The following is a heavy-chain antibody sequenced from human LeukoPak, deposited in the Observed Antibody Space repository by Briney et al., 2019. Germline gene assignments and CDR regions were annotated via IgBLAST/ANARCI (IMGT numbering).Heavy chain of an antibody. CDR2: IYYSGST. CDR1: GGSISSYY. Sequence: SETLSLTCTVSGGSISSYYWSWIRQPPGKGLEWIGYIYYSGSTNYNSSLKSRVTISVDTSKNQFSLKLSSVTAADTAVYYCARGHDSSGYYAGWFDPWGQGTLVTVSS. J-gene: IGHJ5*02. D-gene: IGHD3-22*01. CDR3: ARGHDSSGYYAGWFDP. V-gene: IGHV4-59*01.